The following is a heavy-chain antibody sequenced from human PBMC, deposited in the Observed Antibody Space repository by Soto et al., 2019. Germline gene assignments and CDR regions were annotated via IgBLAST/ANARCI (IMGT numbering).Heavy chain of an antibody. CDR2: IYPSVSS. CDR1: GFAISRGYY. CDR3: AREKVGTTFFDN. Sequence: SETLSLTCSVSGFAISRGYYWSWVRQPPGKGLEWIGSIYPSVSSYHNPSLATRLRLSIDTSKNQFTLNLTSVTAADTALYFCAREKVGTTFFDNWGQGIQVTV. D-gene: IGHD1-1*01. J-gene: IGHJ4*02. V-gene: IGHV4-38-2*02.